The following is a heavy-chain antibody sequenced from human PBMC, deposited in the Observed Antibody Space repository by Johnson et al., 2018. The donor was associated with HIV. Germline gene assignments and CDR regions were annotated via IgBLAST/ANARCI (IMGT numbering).Heavy chain of an antibody. CDR1: GFTFSSYG. Sequence: QVQLVESGGGVVQPGGSLRLSCAASGFTFSSYGMHWVRQAPGKGLEWLAVIWHDGRNKFYADSMKGRFIISRDNSKKTLSLQMNSLRGDDTATYYCTTGAAYYYDSSGYRDAFDIWGQGTMVTVSS. CDR3: TTGAAYYYDSSGYRDAFDI. D-gene: IGHD3-22*01. CDR2: IWHDGRNK. J-gene: IGHJ3*02. V-gene: IGHV3-33*08.